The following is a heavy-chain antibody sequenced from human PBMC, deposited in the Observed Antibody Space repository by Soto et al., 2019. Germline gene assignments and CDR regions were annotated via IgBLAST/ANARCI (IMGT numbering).Heavy chain of an antibody. J-gene: IGHJ4*02. CDR1: GFTFDDYA. CDR2: ISWNSGSI. V-gene: IGHV3-9*01. Sequence: EVQLVESGGGLVQPGRSLRLSCAASGFTFDDYAMHWVRHAPGKGLEWVSGISWNSGSIGYAVSVKGRITISRDNAKNPLYLQKDSLEAEDTALYYCAKDKELSIGGCEFEFRGQGTPVTLSS. CDR3: AKDKELSIGGCEFEF. D-gene: IGHD3-10*01.